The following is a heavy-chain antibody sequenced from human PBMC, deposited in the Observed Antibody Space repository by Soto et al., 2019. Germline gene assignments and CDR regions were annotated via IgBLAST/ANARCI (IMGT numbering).Heavy chain of an antibody. V-gene: IGHV3-23*01. CDR3: ANAEHPRRSIGFDY. D-gene: IGHD3-16*02. J-gene: IGHJ4*02. CDR1: GFTFASYV. Sequence: SLRLSCAGSGFTFASYVMTWVRQAPGKGLEWVSSISATGGSTYYAGSVKGRFTISRDNSKNTLYLQMNSLRAEDTAIYYCANAEHPRRSIGFDYWGQGTLVTVSS. CDR2: ISATGGST.